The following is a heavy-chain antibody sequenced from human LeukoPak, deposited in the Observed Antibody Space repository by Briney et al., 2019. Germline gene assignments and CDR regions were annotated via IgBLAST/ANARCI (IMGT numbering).Heavy chain of an antibody. J-gene: IGHJ6*02. CDR3: AREVGWDYYDSRDYYYGMDV. V-gene: IGHV3-7*01. CDR1: GFTFSSYW. D-gene: IGHD3-22*01. Sequence: GGSLRLSCAASGFTFSSYWMSWVRQAPGKGLEWVANIKQDGSEKYYVDSVKGRFTISRDNAKNSLYLQMNSLRAEDTAVYYCAREVGWDYYDSRDYYYGMDVWGQGTTVTVS. CDR2: IKQDGSEK.